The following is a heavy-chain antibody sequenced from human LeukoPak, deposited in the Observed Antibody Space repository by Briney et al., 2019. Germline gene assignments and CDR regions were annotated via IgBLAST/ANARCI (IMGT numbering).Heavy chain of an antibody. V-gene: IGHV3-64D*06. CDR3: VKDSSAGSYFDY. D-gene: IGHD3-10*01. CDR1: GFTFSRYA. CDR2: ISSNGGST. J-gene: IGHJ4*02. Sequence: GGSLRLSCSASGFTFSRYAMHWVRQAPGKGLEYVSAISSNGGSTYYADSVKGRFTISRDNSRNTLHLQMSSLRVENTAVYYCVKDSSAGSYFDYWGQGTLITVSA.